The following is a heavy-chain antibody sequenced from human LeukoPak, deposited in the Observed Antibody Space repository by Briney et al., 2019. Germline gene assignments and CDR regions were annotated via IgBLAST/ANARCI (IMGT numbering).Heavy chain of an antibody. V-gene: IGHV4-59*08. CDR2: IYYTGST. D-gene: IGHD6-19*01. J-gene: IGHJ5*02. CDR1: SGSISSYY. Sequence: SETLSLTCTVSSGSISSYYWSWIRQPPGKGLEWIGYIYYTGSTNYNPSLKSRVTISVDTSKTQFSLKLNSVTASDTAVYFCARNAAVATSRSWFDPWGQGTLVTVSS. CDR3: ARNAAVATSRSWFDP.